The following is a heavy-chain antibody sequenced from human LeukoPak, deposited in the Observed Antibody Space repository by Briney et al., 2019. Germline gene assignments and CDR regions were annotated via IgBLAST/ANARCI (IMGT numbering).Heavy chain of an antibody. V-gene: IGHV3-23*01. CDR1: GYTFSSYG. CDR3: VLLSLTPG. CDR2: ISASGGST. J-gene: IGHJ4*02. D-gene: IGHD3-10*01. Sequence: GGSLRLSCAASGYTFSSYGMSWVRQAPGKGLEWVSGISASGGSTYYADSVKGRFTISRDNAKNTLYLQMNSLRAEDTAVYYCVLLSLTPGWGQGTLVTVSA.